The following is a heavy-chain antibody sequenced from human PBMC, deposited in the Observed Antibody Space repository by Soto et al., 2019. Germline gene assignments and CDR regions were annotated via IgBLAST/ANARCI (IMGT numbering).Heavy chain of an antibody. D-gene: IGHD4-17*01. CDR2: IYYSGST. CDR1: GGSISSGNYY. CDR3: AKERPYGSWFDP. Sequence: QVQLQESGPGLVKPSQTLSLTCTVSGGSISSGNYYWSWIRQHPGKGLEWIGYIYYSGSTYYNPSLKSRVTISLDTSKNQFSLKLSSVTAADTAVYYCAKERPYGSWFDPWGQGTLVTVSS. V-gene: IGHV4-31*03. J-gene: IGHJ5*02.